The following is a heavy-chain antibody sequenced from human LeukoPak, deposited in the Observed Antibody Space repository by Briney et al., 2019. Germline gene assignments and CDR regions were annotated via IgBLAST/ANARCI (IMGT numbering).Heavy chain of an antibody. CDR3: ARGRSGYDGVDY. CDR2: IIPIFGTA. D-gene: IGHD5-12*01. J-gene: IGHJ4*02. CDR1: GGTFSSYA. Sequence: SVKVSCKASGGTFSSYAISWVRQAPGQGLEWMGGIIPIFGTANYAQKFQGRVTITADKSTSTAYMELSSLRSEDTAVYYCARGRSGYDGVDYWGQGTLVTVPS. V-gene: IGHV1-69*06.